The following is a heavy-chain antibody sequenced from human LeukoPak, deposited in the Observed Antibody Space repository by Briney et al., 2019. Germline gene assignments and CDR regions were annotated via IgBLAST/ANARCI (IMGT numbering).Heavy chain of an antibody. D-gene: IGHD2-2*01. CDR3: ARAFDCSSTSCAPEY. V-gene: IGHV3-23*01. Sequence: GGSLRLSCAASGFTFSSYAMSWVRQAPGKGLEWVSTISNSDYSTYYADSVKGRFTISRDNAKNSLYLQMNSLRAEDTALYHCARAFDCSSTSCAPEYWGQGTLVTVSS. CDR1: GFTFSSYA. J-gene: IGHJ4*02. CDR2: ISNSDYST.